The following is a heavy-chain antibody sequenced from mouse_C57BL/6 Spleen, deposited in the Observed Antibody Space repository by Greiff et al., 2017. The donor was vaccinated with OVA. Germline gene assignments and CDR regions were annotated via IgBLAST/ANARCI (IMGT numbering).Heavy chain of an antibody. CDR2: IDPSDSYT. D-gene: IGHD1-1*01. CDR3: ARGGSSRSDY. Sequence: QVQLQQPGAELVKPGASVKLSCKASGYTFTSYWMQWVKQRPGQGLEWIGEIDPSDSYTNYNQKFKGKATLTVDTSSSTAYMQLSSLTSEDSAVYYWARGGSSRSDYWGQGTTLTVSS. V-gene: IGHV1-50*01. CDR1: GYTFTSYW. J-gene: IGHJ2*01.